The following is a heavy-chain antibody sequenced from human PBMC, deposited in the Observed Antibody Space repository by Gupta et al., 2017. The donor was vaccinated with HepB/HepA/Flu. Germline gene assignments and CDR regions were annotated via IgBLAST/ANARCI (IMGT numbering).Heavy chain of an antibody. D-gene: IGHD3-3*01. CDR1: GGSVSSGSYY. CDR2: IYYSGST. CDR3: ARGKFTMLGVDNWFDP. Sequence: QVQLQESGPGLVKPSETLSLTCTVSGGSVSSGSYYWSWIRQPPGKGLEWIGYIYYSGSTNYNPSLKSRVTISVDTSKNQFSLKLSSVTAEDTAVYYCARGKFTMLGVDNWFDPWGQGTLVTVSS. J-gene: IGHJ5*02. V-gene: IGHV4-61*01.